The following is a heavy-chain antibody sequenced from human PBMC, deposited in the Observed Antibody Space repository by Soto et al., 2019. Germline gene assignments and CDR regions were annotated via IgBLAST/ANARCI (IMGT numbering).Heavy chain of an antibody. CDR2: IYHSGST. Sequence: QVQLQESGPGLVKPSGTLSLTCAVSGGSISSSNWWSWVRQPPGKGLEWIGEIYHSGSTNYNPSLKSRVTLSVDKSKNQCSRKLSSVTAADTAVYYCARVAVVPAANVGVVTGDWGQGTLVTVSS. D-gene: IGHD2-2*01. CDR3: ARVAVVPAANVGVVTGD. J-gene: IGHJ4*02. CDR1: GGSISSSNW. V-gene: IGHV4-4*02.